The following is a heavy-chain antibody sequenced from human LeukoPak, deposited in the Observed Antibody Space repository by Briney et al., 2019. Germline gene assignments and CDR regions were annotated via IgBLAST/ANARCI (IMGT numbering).Heavy chain of an antibody. CDR1: GGTFSSYA. V-gene: IGHV1-69*06. CDR2: IIPIFGTA. D-gene: IGHD3-10*01. J-gene: IGHJ4*02. Sequence: ASVKVSCKASGGTFSSYAISWVRQAPGQGLEWMGGIIPIFGTANYAQKFQGRVTITADKSTSTAYMELSSPRSEDTAVYYCARAQTYYYGSGSYYSFDYWGQGTLVTVSS. CDR3: ARAQTYYYGSGSYYSFDY.